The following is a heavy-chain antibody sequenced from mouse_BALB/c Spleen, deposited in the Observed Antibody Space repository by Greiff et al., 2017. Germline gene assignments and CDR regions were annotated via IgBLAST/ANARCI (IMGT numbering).Heavy chain of an antibody. CDR1: GFTFSSFG. CDR3: ARYGSSRPYAMDY. D-gene: IGHD1-1*02. Sequence: EVQRVESGGGLVQPGGSRKLSCAASGFTFSSFGMHWVRQAPEKGLEWVAYISSGSSTIYYADTVKGRFTISRDNPKNTLFLQMTSLRSEDTAMYYFARYGSSRPYAMDYWGQGTSVTVSS. CDR2: ISSGSSTI. J-gene: IGHJ4*01. V-gene: IGHV5-17*02.